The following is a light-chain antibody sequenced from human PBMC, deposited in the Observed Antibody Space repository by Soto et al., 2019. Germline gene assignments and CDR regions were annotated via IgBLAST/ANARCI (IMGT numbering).Light chain of an antibody. CDR3: QQYGSSPPKYT. Sequence: EIVLTQSPGTLSLSPGERATLSCRASQSVSSSYLAWYQQKPGQAPRLLIYGASSRATGIPDRFSGSGSGKDFTVTIILLEHEDYAVYYCQQYGSSPPKYTFGQGTKLEIK. CDR1: QSVSSSY. CDR2: GAS. J-gene: IGKJ2*01. V-gene: IGKV3-20*01.